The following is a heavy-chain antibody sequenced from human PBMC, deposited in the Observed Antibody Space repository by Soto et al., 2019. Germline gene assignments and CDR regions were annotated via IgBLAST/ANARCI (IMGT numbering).Heavy chain of an antibody. Sequence: PSETLSLTCTVSGGSISSSSYYWGWIRQPPGKGLEWIGSIYYSGSTYYNPSLKSRVTISVDTSKNQFPLKLSSVTAADTAVYYCARPHPGVEMATIAVYWGQGTLVTVSS. CDR2: IYYSGST. J-gene: IGHJ4*02. V-gene: IGHV4-39*01. CDR1: GGSISSSSYY. D-gene: IGHD5-12*01. CDR3: ARPHPGVEMATIAVY.